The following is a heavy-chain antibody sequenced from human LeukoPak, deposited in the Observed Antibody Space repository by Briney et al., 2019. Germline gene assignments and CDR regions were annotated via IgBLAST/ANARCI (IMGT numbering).Heavy chain of an antibody. J-gene: IGHJ3*02. Sequence: SETLSLTCAVYGGSFSGYYWSWIRQPPGKGLEWIGEINHSGSTNYNPSLKSRVTISVDTSKNQFSLKLSSVTAADTAVYYCANLGGFWSGYYKNDAFDIWGQGTMVTVSS. CDR1: GGSFSGYY. CDR3: ANLGGFWSGYYKNDAFDI. D-gene: IGHD3-3*01. V-gene: IGHV4-34*01. CDR2: INHSGST.